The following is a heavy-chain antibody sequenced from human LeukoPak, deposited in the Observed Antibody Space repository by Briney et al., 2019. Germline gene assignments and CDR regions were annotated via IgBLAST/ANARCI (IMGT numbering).Heavy chain of an antibody. CDR2: IYTSGST. Sequence: SETLSLTRTVSGGSISSYYWSWIRQPPGKGLEWIGYIYTSGSTNYNPSLKSRVTISVDTSKNQFSLKLSSVTAADTAVYYCARHIGGRHYMDVWGKGTTVTVSS. D-gene: IGHD2-21*01. CDR1: GGSISSYY. CDR3: ARHIGGRHYMDV. J-gene: IGHJ6*03. V-gene: IGHV4-4*09.